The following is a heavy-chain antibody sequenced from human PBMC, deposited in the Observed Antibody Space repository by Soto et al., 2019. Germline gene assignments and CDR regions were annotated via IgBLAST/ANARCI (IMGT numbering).Heavy chain of an antibody. CDR2: ISGSGGST. D-gene: IGHD1-1*01. Sequence: PWGSLRLSCAASGFTFSSYAMSWVRQAPGKGLEWVSAISGSGGSTYYADSVKGRFTISIDNSKNTLYLQMNSLRAEDTAVYYCAKDRGRRIQHVDYWGQGTLVTVSS. CDR1: GFTFSSYA. CDR3: AKDRGRRIQHVDY. V-gene: IGHV3-23*01. J-gene: IGHJ4*02.